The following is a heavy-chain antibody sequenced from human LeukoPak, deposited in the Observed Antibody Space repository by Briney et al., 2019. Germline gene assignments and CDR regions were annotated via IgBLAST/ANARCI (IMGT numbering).Heavy chain of an antibody. D-gene: IGHD3-9*01. CDR1: GYTFTGYY. V-gene: IGHV1-2*02. CDR2: INPNSGGT. CDR3: ARGLSYYDILTGYYPL. Sequence: ASVTVSCKASGYTFTGYYMHWVRQAPGQGLEWMGWINPNSGGTNYAQKFQGRVTMTRDTSISTAYMELSRLRSDDTAVYYCARGLSYYDILTGYYPLWGQGTLVTVSS. J-gene: IGHJ4*02.